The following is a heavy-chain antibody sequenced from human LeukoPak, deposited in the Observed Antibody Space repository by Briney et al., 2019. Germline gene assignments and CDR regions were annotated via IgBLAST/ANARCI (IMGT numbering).Heavy chain of an antibody. CDR2: IWYDGSNK. CDR1: GFTFSSYV. CDR3: ARDRETWYFDF. V-gene: IGHV3-33*08. J-gene: IGHJ4*02. Sequence: PGGSLRLSCAASGFTFSSYVMHWVRQAPGKGLEWVAVIWYDGSNKYYADSVEGRFTISRDNSKNTLYLQMNSLRAEDTAVYYCARDRETWYFDFWGQGTLVTVSS.